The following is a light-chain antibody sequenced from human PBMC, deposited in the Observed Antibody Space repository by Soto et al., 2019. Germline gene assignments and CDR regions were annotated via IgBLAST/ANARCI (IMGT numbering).Light chain of an antibody. Sequence: QSVLTQPASVSGSPGQSITFSCTGTSDDVGTYNLVSWYQQHPGKVPRLMIYDVTKRPSGVSNRFSGSKSGNAASLTISGLQAEDEADYYCCSFTTSNFGVFGGGTKLTVL. CDR2: DVT. J-gene: IGLJ3*02. V-gene: IGLV2-23*02. CDR1: SDDVGTYNL. CDR3: CSFTTSNFGV.